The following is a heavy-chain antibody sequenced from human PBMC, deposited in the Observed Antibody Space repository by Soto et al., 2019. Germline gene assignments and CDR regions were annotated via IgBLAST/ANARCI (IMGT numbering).Heavy chain of an antibody. CDR2: ISGSGAST. Sequence: EVQLLESGGGLVQPGGSLRLSCASSGFTFISYAMIWVRQAPGKGLAWVSAISGSGASTFYADSLKGRFTISRDNSKNTLYLEMNSLKAEDTAVYYCAKDKGSLGSGSYGIFDYWGQGTLVTVSS. D-gene: IGHD3-10*02. J-gene: IGHJ4*02. CDR1: GFTFISYA. V-gene: IGHV3-23*01. CDR3: AKDKGSLGSGSYGIFDY.